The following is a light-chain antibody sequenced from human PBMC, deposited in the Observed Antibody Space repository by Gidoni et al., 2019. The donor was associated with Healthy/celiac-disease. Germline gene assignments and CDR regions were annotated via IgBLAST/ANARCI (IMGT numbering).Light chain of an antibody. CDR1: QSVLYSSNNKNY. CDR3: QQYYSTPLT. V-gene: IGKV4-1*01. CDR2: WAS. J-gene: IGKJ4*01. Sequence: IVLTQSPASLAESLGERSPINCKSSQSVLYSSNNKNYLAWYQQKPGQPPKLLIYWASTRGSGVPDRFSGSGSGTDFTLTISSLQAEDVAVYYCQQYYSTPLTFGGGTQVEIK.